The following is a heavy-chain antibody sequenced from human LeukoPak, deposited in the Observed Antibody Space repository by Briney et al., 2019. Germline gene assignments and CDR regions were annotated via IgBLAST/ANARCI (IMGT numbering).Heavy chain of an antibody. CDR2: IYYSGTT. Sequence: SETLSLTCTGSGGSISSSTYHWGWIRQPPGKGLEWMGSIYYSGTTYYTPSLKSRVTISVDTSRNQFSLKVSSVTAADTAVYYCARDGREAYDFWSGYQYYFDYWGQGTLVTVSS. D-gene: IGHD3-3*01. J-gene: IGHJ4*02. CDR3: ARDGREAYDFWSGYQYYFDY. CDR1: GGSISSSTYH. V-gene: IGHV4-39*02.